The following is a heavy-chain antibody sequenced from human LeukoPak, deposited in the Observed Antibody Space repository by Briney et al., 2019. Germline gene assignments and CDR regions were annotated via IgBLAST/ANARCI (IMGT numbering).Heavy chain of an antibody. D-gene: IGHD3-10*01. J-gene: IGHJ4*02. V-gene: IGHV4-34*01. CDR1: GGSFSGYC. CDR2: INHSGST. CDR3: ARTFGESNFDY. Sequence: SETLSLTCAVYGGSFSGYCWSWIRQPPGKGLEWIGEINHSGSTNYNPSLKSRVTISVDTSKNQFSLKLSSVTAADTAVYYCARTFGESNFDYWGQGTLVTVSS.